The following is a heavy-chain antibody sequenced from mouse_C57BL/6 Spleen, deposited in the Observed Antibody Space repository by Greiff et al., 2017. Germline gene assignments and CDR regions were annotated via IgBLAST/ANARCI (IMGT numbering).Heavy chain of an antibody. D-gene: IGHD2-1*01. V-gene: IGHV1-61*01. J-gene: IGHJ2*01. CDR2: IYPSDSET. CDR3: ARDYYGNYFDY. Sequence: VKLQQPGAELVRPGSSVKLSCKASGYTFTSYWMDWAKQRPGQGLEWIGNIYPSDSETHYNQKFKDKATLTVDKSSSTAYMQLSSLTSEDSAVYYCARDYYGNYFDYWGQGTTLTVSS. CDR1: GYTFTSYW.